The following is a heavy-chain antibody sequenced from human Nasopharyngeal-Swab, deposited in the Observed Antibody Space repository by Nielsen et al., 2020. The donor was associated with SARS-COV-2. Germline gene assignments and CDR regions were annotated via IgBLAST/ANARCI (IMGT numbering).Heavy chain of an antibody. CDR2: INPSGTST. CDR1: GYIFNDHF. V-gene: IGHV1-46*02. CDR3: ARAAIDQHFDL. D-gene: IGHD5-24*01. Sequence: ASVKVSCKAPGYIFNDHFIHWVRQAPGQGLEWMGIINPSGTSTTHAKRFQGRVTMTRDTSTSTVHMELSSLRSGDTAVYYCARAAIDQHFDLWGPGTLVTVSS. J-gene: IGHJ4*02.